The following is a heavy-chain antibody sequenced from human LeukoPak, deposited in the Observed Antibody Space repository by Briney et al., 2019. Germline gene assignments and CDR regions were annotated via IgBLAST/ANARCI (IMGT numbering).Heavy chain of an antibody. J-gene: IGHJ5*02. CDR1: GGSFSGYY. CDR2: INHSGST. CDR3: ARGRPRSYDFWSGPTPNWFDP. Sequence: SETLSLTCAVYGGSFSGYYWSWIRQPPGKGLEWFGEINHSGSTNYNPSLKSRVTISVDTSKNQLSLKLSSVTAADTAVYYCARGRPRSYDFWSGPTPNWFDPWGQGTLVTVSS. V-gene: IGHV4-34*01. D-gene: IGHD3-3*01.